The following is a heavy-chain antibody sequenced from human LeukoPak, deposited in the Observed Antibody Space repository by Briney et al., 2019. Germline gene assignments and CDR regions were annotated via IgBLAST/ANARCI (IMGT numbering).Heavy chain of an antibody. CDR2: IHYSGRA. Sequence: KTSETLSLTCTVSGDSISGSYWTWVRQPPGQGLEWIGQIHYSGRADYNPSLKRRITISVDTSKNQLSLKVTSVTGADTAVYYCARFGVDYDMDVWGQGTTVTVSS. D-gene: IGHD3-16*01. CDR1: GDSISGSY. CDR3: ARFGVDYDMDV. J-gene: IGHJ6*02. V-gene: IGHV4-59*01.